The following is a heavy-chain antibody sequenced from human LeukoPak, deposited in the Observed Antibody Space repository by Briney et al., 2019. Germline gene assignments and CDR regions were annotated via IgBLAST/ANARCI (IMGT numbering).Heavy chain of an antibody. Sequence: PGGSLRLSCAASGFTFSSYAMSWVRQAPGKGLEWVANIKQDGSEKYYVDSVKGRFTISRDNAKNSLYLQMNSLRAEDTAVYYCARDQSGIVATITFDYWGQGILVTVSS. V-gene: IGHV3-7*01. CDR1: GFTFSSYA. D-gene: IGHD5-12*01. CDR2: IKQDGSEK. CDR3: ARDQSGIVATITFDY. J-gene: IGHJ4*02.